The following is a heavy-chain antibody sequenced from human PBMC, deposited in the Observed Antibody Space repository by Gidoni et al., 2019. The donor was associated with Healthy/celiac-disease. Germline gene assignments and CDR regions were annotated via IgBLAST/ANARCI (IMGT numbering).Heavy chain of an antibody. D-gene: IGHD3-3*01. V-gene: IGHV4-59*01. CDR1: GGSISSSY. CDR2: IYYSG. Sequence: QVQLQESGPGLVKPSETLSLTCTVSGGSISSSYWSWIRQPPGKGLEWIGYIYYSGSTISVDTSKNQFSLKLSSVTAADTAVYYCARGLEYYDFWSGYSAADYYYYMDVWGKGTTVTVSS. CDR3: ARGLEYYDFWSGYSAADYYYYMDV. J-gene: IGHJ6*03.